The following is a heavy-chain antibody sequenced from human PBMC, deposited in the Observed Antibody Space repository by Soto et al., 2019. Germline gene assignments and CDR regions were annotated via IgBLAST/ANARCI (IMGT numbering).Heavy chain of an antibody. D-gene: IGHD5-12*01. CDR3: ARQWNYYYMDV. CDR2: IYYSGST. J-gene: IGHJ6*03. V-gene: IGHV4-59*08. Sequence: QVQLQESGPGLVKPSETLSLTCTVSGGSISSYYWSWIRQPPGKGLEWIGYIYYSGSTNYNPSLKSRVITSVDTAKNQFSLKLSSVTAADTAVYYCARQWNYYYMDVWGKGTTVTVSS. CDR1: GGSISSYY.